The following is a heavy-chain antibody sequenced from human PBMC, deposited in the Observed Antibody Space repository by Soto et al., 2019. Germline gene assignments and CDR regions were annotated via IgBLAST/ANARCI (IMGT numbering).Heavy chain of an antibody. D-gene: IGHD4-17*01. CDR3: ARDGHGERSPYYYYYGMDV. J-gene: IGHJ6*02. CDR1: GGTFSSYA. V-gene: IGHV1-69*13. Sequence: SVKVSCKASGGTFSSYAISWVRQAPGQGLEWMGGIIPIFGTANYAQEFQGRVTITADESTSTAYMELSSLRSEDTAVYYRARDGHGERSPYYYYYGMDVWGQGTTVTVSS. CDR2: IIPIFGTA.